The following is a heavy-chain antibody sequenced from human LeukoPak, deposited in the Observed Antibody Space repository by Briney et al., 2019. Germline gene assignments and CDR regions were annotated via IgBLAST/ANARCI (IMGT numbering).Heavy chain of an antibody. CDR1: GGTFSSYA. CDR3: ARDLGSAHGSYYGGYDAFDI. D-gene: IGHD1-26*01. J-gene: IGHJ3*02. V-gene: IGHV1-18*01. Sequence: ASVKVSCKASGGTFSSYAISWVRQAPGQGLEWMGWISAYNGNTNYAQKLQGRVTMTTDTSTSTAYMELRSLRSDDTAVYYCARDLGSAHGSYYGGYDAFDIWGQGTMVTVSS. CDR2: ISAYNGNT.